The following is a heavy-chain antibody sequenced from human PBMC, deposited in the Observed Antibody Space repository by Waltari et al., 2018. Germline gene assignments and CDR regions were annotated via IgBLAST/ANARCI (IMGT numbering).Heavy chain of an antibody. CDR3: ARPQGWFDP. CDR2: IYHSGST. CDR1: GSSISSGYY. Sequence: QVQLQESGPGLVKPSETLSLTCAVSGSSISSGYYWGWIRQPPGKGLEWIGSIYHSGSTYYNPSLKSRVTISVDTSKNQFSLKLSSVTAADTAVYYCARPQGWFDPWGQGTLVTVSS. J-gene: IGHJ5*02. V-gene: IGHV4-38-2*01.